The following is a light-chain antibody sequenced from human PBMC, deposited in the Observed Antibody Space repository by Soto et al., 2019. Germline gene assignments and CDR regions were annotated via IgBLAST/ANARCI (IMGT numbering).Light chain of an antibody. V-gene: IGKV3-15*01. CDR3: QRYNNWPIT. Sequence: EVVMTQSPATLSVSPGERATLSCRASQSVRSDLAWYHQKPGQAPRLLIYGASTRATGISGRFSGSGSGTEFTLTITSLQSEDFAIYYCQRYNNWPITFGQGTRLEIK. CDR1: QSVRSD. J-gene: IGKJ5*01. CDR2: GAS.